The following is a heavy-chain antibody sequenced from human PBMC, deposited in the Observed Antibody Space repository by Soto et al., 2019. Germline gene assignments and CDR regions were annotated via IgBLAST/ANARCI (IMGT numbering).Heavy chain of an antibody. CDR1: GFTFSSYA. J-gene: IGHJ4*02. CDR2: ISGSGGST. CDR3: ASRSSGWYFDY. Sequence: EVQLLESGGGLVQPGGSLRLSCAASGFTFSSYAMSWVRQAPGKGLEWVSAISGSGGSTYYADSVKGRCTISRDNSKNTRYLQMNSRRAEDTAVYYCASRSSGWYFDYWGQGTLVTVSS. D-gene: IGHD6-19*01. V-gene: IGHV3-23*01.